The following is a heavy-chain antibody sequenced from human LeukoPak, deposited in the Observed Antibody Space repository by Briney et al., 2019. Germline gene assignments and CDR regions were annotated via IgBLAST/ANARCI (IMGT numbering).Heavy chain of an antibody. J-gene: IGHJ4*02. V-gene: IGHV4-39*01. CDR2: IYYSGST. CDR3: ARHGSAGTFFDY. Sequence: PSETLSLTCTVSGGSISSSSYYWGWIRQPPEKGLGWIGSIYYSGSTYYNPSLKSRVIVSVDTSKNHFSLKLTSVTAADTAVYYCARHGSAGTFFDYWGQGTLVTVSS. D-gene: IGHD1-1*01. CDR1: GGSISSSSYY.